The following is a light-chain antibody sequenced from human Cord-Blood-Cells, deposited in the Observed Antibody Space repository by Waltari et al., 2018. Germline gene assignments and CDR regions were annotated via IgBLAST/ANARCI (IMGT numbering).Light chain of an antibody. Sequence: DIHLPQSPSSLSSSVGDRAPITCRASQSISSYLNWYQQKPGKAPKLLIYAASSLQSGVPSRFSGSGSGTDFTLTISSLQPEDFATYYCQQSYSTLWTFGQGTKVEIK. J-gene: IGKJ1*01. CDR1: QSISSY. CDR2: AAS. V-gene: IGKV1-39*01. CDR3: QQSYSTLWT.